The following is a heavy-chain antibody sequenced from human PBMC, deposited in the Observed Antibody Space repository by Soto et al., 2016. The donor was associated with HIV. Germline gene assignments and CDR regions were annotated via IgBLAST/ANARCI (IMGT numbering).Heavy chain of an antibody. Sequence: EVQLVESGGGLVKPGGSLRLSCEASGFTFSNAWMTWVRQAPGKGLEWVGRIKTKTDDGTTDYAAPVKGRFTISRDDSKNTLYLQMNSLKTEDTAVYYCTTGTDRGLTYYYYYGMDVWGQGTWSPSP. CDR3: TTGTDRGLTYYYYYGMDV. V-gene: IGHV3-15*01. CDR1: GFTFSNAW. CDR2: IKTKTDDGTT. J-gene: IGHJ6*02. D-gene: IGHD2-21*02.